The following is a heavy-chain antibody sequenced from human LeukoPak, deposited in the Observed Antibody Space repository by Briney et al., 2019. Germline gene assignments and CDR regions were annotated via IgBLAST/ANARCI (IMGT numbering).Heavy chain of an antibody. V-gene: IGHV1-69*13. Sequence: ASVKVSCKASGYTFTSYYMHWVRQAPGQGLERMGGIIPIFGTANYAQKFQGRVTITADESTSTAYMELSSLRSEDTAVYYCARDAAVAGPDAFDIWGQGTMVTVSS. J-gene: IGHJ3*02. D-gene: IGHD6-19*01. CDR2: IIPIFGTA. CDR3: ARDAAVAGPDAFDI. CDR1: GYTFTSYY.